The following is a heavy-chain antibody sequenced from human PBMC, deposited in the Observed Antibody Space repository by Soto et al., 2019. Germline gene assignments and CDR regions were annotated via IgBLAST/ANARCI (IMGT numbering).Heavy chain of an antibody. CDR1: GFTFSSYG. J-gene: IGHJ5*02. CDR3: AKAPVVVVAATPYNWFDP. V-gene: IGHV3-30*18. CDR2: ISYDGSNK. D-gene: IGHD2-15*01. Sequence: GGSLRLSCAAAGFTFSSYGMHWVRQAPGKGLEWVAVISYDGSNKYYADSVKGRFTISRDNSKNTLYLQMHSLRAEDTAVYYCAKAPVVVVAATPYNWFDPWGQGTLVTVSS.